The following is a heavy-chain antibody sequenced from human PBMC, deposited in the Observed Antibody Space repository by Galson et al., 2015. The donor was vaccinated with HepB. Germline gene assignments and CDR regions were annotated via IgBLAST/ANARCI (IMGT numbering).Heavy chain of an antibody. Sequence: LSLTCAVYGGSFSGYYWSWIRQAPGKGLEWIGEINYGGTTHYDPSLKSRVTISVDTSKNQFSLKLSSVTAADTAVYYCARRLYLNGYYSGSWGQGTLVTVSS. J-gene: IGHJ5*02. CDR3: ARRLYLNGYYSGS. V-gene: IGHV4-34*01. CDR1: GGSFSGYY. D-gene: IGHD3-9*01. CDR2: INYGGTT.